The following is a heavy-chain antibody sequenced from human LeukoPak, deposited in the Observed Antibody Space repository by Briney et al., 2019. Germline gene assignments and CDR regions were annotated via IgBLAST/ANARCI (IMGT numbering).Heavy chain of an antibody. Sequence: GSLRLSCAASGFTFSSYPLHWVRQAPGKGLDWVAVISDDGNNPYYSDSVKGRFTISRDNSKNTIYPQMNSLRAEDTAVYYCASIFSSGYSYFDFWGQGTLVTVSS. D-gene: IGHD5-18*01. CDR3: ASIFSSGYSYFDF. J-gene: IGHJ4*02. CDR2: ISDDGNNP. CDR1: GFTFSSYP. V-gene: IGHV3-30-3*01.